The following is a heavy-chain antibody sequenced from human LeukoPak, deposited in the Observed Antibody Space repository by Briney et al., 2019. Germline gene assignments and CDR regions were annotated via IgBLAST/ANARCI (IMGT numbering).Heavy chain of an antibody. CDR2: IRYDGNNK. D-gene: IGHD1-26*01. Sequence: GGSLRLSCAASGFTFSSYAMRWVRQAPGKGLEWAAFIRYDGNNKYYADSVKGRFTISRDNSKNTLYLQMNSLRAEDTAVYYCAKDVSGSYSNFDYWGQGTLVTVSS. CDR1: GFTFSSYA. CDR3: AKDVSGSYSNFDY. V-gene: IGHV3-30*02. J-gene: IGHJ4*02.